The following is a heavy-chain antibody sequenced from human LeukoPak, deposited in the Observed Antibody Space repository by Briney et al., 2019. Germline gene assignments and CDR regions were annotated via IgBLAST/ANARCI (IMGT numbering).Heavy chain of an antibody. CDR2: IYPRDGST. Sequence: ASVKVSCKASGYSFTSNYIHWVRQAPGQGLEWMGMIYPRDGSTSYAQKFQGRVTVTRDTSTSTVHMELSGLRSEDTAVYYCARDQEAFDYWGQGTLVTVTS. V-gene: IGHV1-46*01. J-gene: IGHJ4*02. CDR3: ARDQEAFDY. CDR1: GYSFTSNY.